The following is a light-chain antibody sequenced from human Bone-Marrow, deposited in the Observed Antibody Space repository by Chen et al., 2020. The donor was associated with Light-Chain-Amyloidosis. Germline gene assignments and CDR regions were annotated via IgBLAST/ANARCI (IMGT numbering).Light chain of an antibody. CDR2: DDS. CDR1: NIGSTS. V-gene: IGLV3-21*02. J-gene: IGLJ3*02. Sequence: SYVLSQPSSVSVAPGQTATIACGGNNIGSTSVHWYQQTPGQAPLLVVYDDSDRPSGIPERLSGSNSWNTATLTISRVESVDDAYYYCQVWDRSSDRPVFGGGTKLTVL. CDR3: QVWDRSSDRPV.